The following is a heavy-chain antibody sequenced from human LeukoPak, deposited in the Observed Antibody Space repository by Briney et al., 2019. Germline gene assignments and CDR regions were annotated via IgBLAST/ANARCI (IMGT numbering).Heavy chain of an antibody. J-gene: IGHJ4*02. CDR3: AREEGGYSYGD. D-gene: IGHD5-18*01. Sequence: GSLRLSCAASGFTFSSYNMNWVRQPPGKGLEWIGSIYYSGSTYYNPSLKSRVTISVDTSKNQFSLKLSSVTAADTAVYYCAREEGGYSYGDWGQGTLVTVSS. CDR1: GFTFSSYN. V-gene: IGHV4-39*07. CDR2: IYYSGST.